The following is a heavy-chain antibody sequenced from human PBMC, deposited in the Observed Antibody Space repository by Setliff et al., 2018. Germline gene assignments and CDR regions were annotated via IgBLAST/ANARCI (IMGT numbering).Heavy chain of an antibody. D-gene: IGHD2-8*01. CDR3: LRLVRYCTKIACQATSGDEV. CDR1: GYTFTNYG. Sequence: ASVKVSCKASGYTFTNYGVTWVRQAPGQGLEWVGWISAYNGKTYSAQKFQDRVTLTTHTSTNMGYLELRDLRSDDTAVYYCLRLVRYCTKIACQATSGDEVWGLGTLVTVSS. CDR2: ISAYNGKT. V-gene: IGHV1-18*01. J-gene: IGHJ4*02.